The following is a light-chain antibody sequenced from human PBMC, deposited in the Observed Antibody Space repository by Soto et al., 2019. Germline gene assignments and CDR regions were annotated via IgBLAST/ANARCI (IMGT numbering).Light chain of an antibody. Sequence: EVVLQQSPATLSLSPGERATLSCRASQSVSRYLAWYQQTPAQAPRLLIFDASHRATDNPARFSASGSLTDFTPATTSPESEDSAVYYCQQRSDWPTSFGQVTLL. V-gene: IGKV3-11*01. J-gene: IGKJ5*01. CDR3: QQRSDWPTS. CDR2: DAS. CDR1: QSVSRY.